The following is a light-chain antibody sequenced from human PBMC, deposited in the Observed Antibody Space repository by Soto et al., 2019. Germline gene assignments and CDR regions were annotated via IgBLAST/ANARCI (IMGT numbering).Light chain of an antibody. J-gene: IGKJ5*01. CDR3: QQRSNWPPIT. Sequence: IVMTQSPATLSVSPGERATLSCRAGQTIYSNVAWYQQRPGQAPRLLIYRASTRATGVPARFSGSGSGTDFTLSISSLEPEDFAVYYCQQRSNWPPITFGQGTRLEIK. CDR2: RAS. V-gene: IGKV3-15*01. CDR1: QTIYSN.